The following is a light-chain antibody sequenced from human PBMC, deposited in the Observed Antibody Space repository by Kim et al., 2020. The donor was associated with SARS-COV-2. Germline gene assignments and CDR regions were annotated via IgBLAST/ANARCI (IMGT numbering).Light chain of an antibody. V-gene: IGLV2-8*01. CDR2: EVS. CDR1: SSDVGGYNY. J-gene: IGLJ2*01. CDR3: SSYAGSNNPVV. Sequence: QSALTQPPSASGSPGQSVTISCTGTSSDVGGYNYVSWYQQHPGKAPKLMIYEVSKRPSGVPDRFSGSKSGNTASLTVSGLQAEDEADYYYSSYAGSNNPVVFGGGTQLTVL.